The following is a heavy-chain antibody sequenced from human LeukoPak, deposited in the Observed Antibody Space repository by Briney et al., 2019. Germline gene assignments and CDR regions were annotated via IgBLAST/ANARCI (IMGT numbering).Heavy chain of an antibody. V-gene: IGHV4-4*02. CDR1: GGSISSSNW. CDR3: ARDLGGLWFGELDPNDAFDI. J-gene: IGHJ3*02. CDR2: IYHSGST. Sequence: PSGTLSLTCAVSGGSISSSNWWSWVRQPPGKGLEWIGEIYHSGSTNYNPSLKSRVTISVDKSKNQFSLKLSSVTAADTAVYYCARDLGGLWFGELDPNDAFDIWGQGTMVTVSS. D-gene: IGHD3-10*01.